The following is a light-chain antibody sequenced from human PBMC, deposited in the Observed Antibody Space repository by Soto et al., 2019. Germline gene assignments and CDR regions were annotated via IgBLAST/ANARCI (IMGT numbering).Light chain of an antibody. CDR3: QHYSHWPPRT. V-gene: IGKV3-15*01. Sequence: IVRAKSPATLSVSPGEIATLSFTASQSVSTKLAWYQQKPGQAPRLLIYNVSTRASGVPARFSGSGSGTEFTLTISSLQSEDVAAYYCQHYSHWPPRTFGQGTKVDIK. J-gene: IGKJ1*01. CDR2: NVS. CDR1: QSVSTK.